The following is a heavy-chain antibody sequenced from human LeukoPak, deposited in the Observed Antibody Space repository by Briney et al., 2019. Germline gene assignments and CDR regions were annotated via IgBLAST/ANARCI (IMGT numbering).Heavy chain of an antibody. CDR1: GGSFSGYY. D-gene: IGHD3-22*01. J-gene: IGHJ4*02. CDR2: INHSGST. V-gene: IGHV4-34*01. Sequence: PSETLSLTCAVYGGSFSGYYWSWIRQPPGKGLEWIGEINHSGSTNCNPSLKSRVTISVDTSKNQFSLKLSSVTAADTAVYYCARERSYDSSGSFGKPDYWGQGTLVTVSS. CDR3: ARERSYDSSGSFGKPDY.